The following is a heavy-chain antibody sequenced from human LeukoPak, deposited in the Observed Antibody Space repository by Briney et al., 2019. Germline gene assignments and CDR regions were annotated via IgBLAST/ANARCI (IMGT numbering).Heavy chain of an antibody. V-gene: IGHV3-74*01. CDR2: INSDGGTT. D-gene: IGHD3-3*01. Sequence: GGSLRLSCAASGFTFSNYWMHWVRQAPGKGLVWVSRINSDGGTTTYADSVKGRFTISRDNAKNTLYLQMNSLRAEDTAAYYCARERVADNWFDPWGQGTLVTVSS. CDR3: ARERVADNWFDP. J-gene: IGHJ5*02. CDR1: GFTFSNYW.